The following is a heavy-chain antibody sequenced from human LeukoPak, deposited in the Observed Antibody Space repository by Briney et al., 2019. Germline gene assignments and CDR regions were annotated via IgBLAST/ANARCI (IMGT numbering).Heavy chain of an antibody. CDR3: AKGSRAQGYYFDF. J-gene: IGHJ4*02. CDR1: GFTFSSYA. V-gene: IGHV3-23*01. Sequence: GGSLRLSCAASGFTFSSYAMSWVRQAPGKGLEWVSVISGSGGSTYYADSVKGRFTISRDNSKNTLYLQMNSLRAEDTAAYYCAKGSRAQGYYFDFWGQGTLVTVS. CDR2: ISGSGGST. D-gene: IGHD3-10*01.